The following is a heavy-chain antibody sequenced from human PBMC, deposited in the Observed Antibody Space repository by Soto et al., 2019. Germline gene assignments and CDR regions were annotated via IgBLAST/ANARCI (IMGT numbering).Heavy chain of an antibody. CDR2: INHSGST. CDR3: ASSGTTFPPNYGMDV. Sequence: SSETLSLTCAVYGGSFSGYYWSWIRQPPGKGLEWIGEINHSGSTNYNPSLKSRVTISVDTSKNQFSLKLSSVTAADTAVYYCASSGTTFPPNYGMDVWGQGTTVTVSS. D-gene: IGHD1-7*01. J-gene: IGHJ6*02. CDR1: GGSFSGYY. V-gene: IGHV4-34*01.